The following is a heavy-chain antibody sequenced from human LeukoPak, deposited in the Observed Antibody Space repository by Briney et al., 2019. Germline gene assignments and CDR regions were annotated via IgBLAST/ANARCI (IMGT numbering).Heavy chain of an antibody. CDR2: IKEDGSLK. CDR3: VRDWAPASMQAAPFDY. Sequence: GGSLRLSCAASGFGFSNFWMSWVRQAPGKGPEWVANIKEDGSLKNYVDSVEGRFTVSRDNAKNTLYLQMNSLRLEDTAVYYCVRDWAPASMQAAPFDYWGQGTLVTVSS. D-gene: IGHD2/OR15-2a*01. J-gene: IGHJ4*02. V-gene: IGHV3-7*01. CDR1: GFGFSNFW.